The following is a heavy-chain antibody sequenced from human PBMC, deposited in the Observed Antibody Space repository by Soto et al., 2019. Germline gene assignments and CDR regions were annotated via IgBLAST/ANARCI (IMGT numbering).Heavy chain of an antibody. CDR1: GFTFSSYG. Sequence: QVQLVESGGGVVQPGRSLRLSCAASGFTFSSYGMHWVRQAPGKGLEWVAVISYDGSNKYYADSVKGRFTISRDNSKNTLYLQMNSLRAEDTAVYYCAKGPAAGTFAGSYFDYWGQGTLVTVSS. CDR3: AKGPAAGTFAGSYFDY. CDR2: ISYDGSNK. V-gene: IGHV3-30*18. J-gene: IGHJ4*02. D-gene: IGHD6-13*01.